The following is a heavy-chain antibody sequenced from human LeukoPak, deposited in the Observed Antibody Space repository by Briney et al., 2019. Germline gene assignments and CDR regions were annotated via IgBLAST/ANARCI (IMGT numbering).Heavy chain of an antibody. D-gene: IGHD2-8*01. CDR3: AKSSTKNWASSVFDF. J-gene: IGHJ3*01. CDR2: ITGSGTST. V-gene: IGHV3-23*05. Sequence: GGSLRLSCAASGFPFSSYAMTWVRQAPGKGLGWVSSITGSGTSTYYAASVKVRFSISKDKSTNTLYLQMNSLRDEDSGVYYCAKSSTKNWASSVFDFWGQGTMVAVSS. CDR1: GFPFSSYA.